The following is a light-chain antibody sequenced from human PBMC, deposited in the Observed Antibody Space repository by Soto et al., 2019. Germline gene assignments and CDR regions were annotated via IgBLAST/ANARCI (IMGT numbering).Light chain of an antibody. CDR2: GAS. CDR1: QSVANAY. V-gene: IGKV3-20*01. CDR3: QQDYASPRR. J-gene: IGKJ1*01. Sequence: EIVLTQSPGTLSLSPRERATLSCRASQSVANAYLAWYQHKVGQSPRLLIYGASNSAPGIPDRFSGCGSVTDFTLNISSLEPEDFRVYYCQQDYASPRRFGRATLVDVK.